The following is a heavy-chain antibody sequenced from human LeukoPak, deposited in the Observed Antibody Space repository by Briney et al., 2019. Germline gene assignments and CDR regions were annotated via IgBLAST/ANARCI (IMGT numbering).Heavy chain of an antibody. CDR1: GGSISYYY. J-gene: IGHJ4*01. Sequence: SETLSLTCTVSGGSISYYYWSWIRQPAGKGLEWIGRIYTSGSTNYNPSVKSRVTMSVDTSKNQFSVKLNSVTAADTAVYYCARDGYGGIDYWGQGILVTVSS. CDR2: IYTSGST. V-gene: IGHV4-4*07. CDR3: ARDGYGGIDY. D-gene: IGHD4-23*01.